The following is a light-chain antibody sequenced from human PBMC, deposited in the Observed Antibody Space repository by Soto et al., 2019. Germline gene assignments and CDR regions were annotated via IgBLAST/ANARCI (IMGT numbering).Light chain of an antibody. CDR1: QSVSSSY. V-gene: IGKV3-20*01. CDR2: GTS. J-gene: IGKJ1*01. CDR3: QQYGSSPRT. Sequence: EIVLTQSPGTLSLSPGERATLSCRASQSVSSSYLAWYQQKPGQAPRLLIYGTSSRATGIPDRFSSSGSGTDFTLTISRLEPEDFAVNYCQQYGSSPRTFGQGTKVEIK.